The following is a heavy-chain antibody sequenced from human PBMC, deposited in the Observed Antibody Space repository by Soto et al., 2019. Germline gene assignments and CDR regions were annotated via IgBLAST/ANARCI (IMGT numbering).Heavy chain of an antibody. D-gene: IGHD6-6*01. CDR3: ARDRNPSSSSEYYYYYYMDV. J-gene: IGHJ6*03. CDR2: IIPIFGTA. CDR1: GGTFSSYA. V-gene: IGHV1-69*13. Sequence: ASAKVSCKASGGTFSSYAISWVRQAPGQGLEWMGGIIPIFGTANYAQKFQGRVTVTADESTSTAYMELSSLRSEDTAVYYCARDRNPSSSSEYYYYYYMDVWGKGTTVTVSS.